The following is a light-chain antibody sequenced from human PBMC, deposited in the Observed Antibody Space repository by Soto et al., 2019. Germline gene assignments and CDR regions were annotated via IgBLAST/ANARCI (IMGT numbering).Light chain of an antibody. CDR1: QSVSRY. Sequence: EIVLTQSPATLSLTPGESATLSCRASQSVSRYLAWYQQKPGQAPRLLIYDASNRATGIPARFSGSGSGTDFTLTITSLEPADSAVYYCQQRSNWPRFTFGPGTKVDIK. CDR3: QQRSNWPRFT. CDR2: DAS. J-gene: IGKJ3*01. V-gene: IGKV3-11*01.